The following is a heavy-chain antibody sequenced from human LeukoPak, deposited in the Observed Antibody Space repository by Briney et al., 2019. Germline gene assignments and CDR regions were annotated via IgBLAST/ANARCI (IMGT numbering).Heavy chain of an antibody. V-gene: IGHV3-23*01. Sequence: PGGSLRLSCAASGFTFRSYAMSWVRQAPGKGLEWVSAISGSGGSTYYADSVKGRFTISRDNSKNTLYLQMNSLRAEDTAVYYCAKRYYYGSEPTYGAFDIWGQGTMVTVSS. J-gene: IGHJ3*02. D-gene: IGHD3-10*01. CDR2: ISGSGGST. CDR1: GFTFRSYA. CDR3: AKRYYYGSEPTYGAFDI.